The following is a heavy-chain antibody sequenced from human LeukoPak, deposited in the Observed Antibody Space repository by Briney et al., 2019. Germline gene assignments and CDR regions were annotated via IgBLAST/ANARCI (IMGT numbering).Heavy chain of an antibody. CDR1: ASTFDDSA. CDR3: AKDGGYCSSTSCRYPEYYYYYMDV. D-gene: IGHD2-2*01. CDR2: ISLDGGST. J-gene: IGHJ6*03. Sequence: GRCLRLSCAAAASTFDDSAIHSVRQDPRNGREWVSLISLDGGSTYYADSVKGRFTISKDNSKISMYLQMNSLRAADTALYYYAKDGGYCSSTSCRYPEYYYYYMDVWGKGTTVTVSS. V-gene: IGHV3-43D*03.